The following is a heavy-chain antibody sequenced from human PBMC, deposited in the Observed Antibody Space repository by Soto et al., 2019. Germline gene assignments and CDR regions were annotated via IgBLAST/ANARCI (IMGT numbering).Heavy chain of an antibody. CDR1: GFTFSSYA. CDR3: AKADYYDSSGYYPGAFDI. D-gene: IGHD3-22*01. V-gene: IGHV3-23*01. J-gene: IGHJ3*02. CDR2: ISGSGGST. Sequence: PGGSLRLSCAASGFTFSSYAMSWVRQAPGKGLEWVSAISGSGGSTYYADSVKGRFTISRDNSKNTLYLQMNSLRAEDTAVYYCAKADYYDSSGYYPGAFDIWGQGTMVTVSS.